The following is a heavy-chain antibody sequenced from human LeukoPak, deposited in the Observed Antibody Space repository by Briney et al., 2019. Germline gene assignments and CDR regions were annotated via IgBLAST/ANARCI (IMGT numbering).Heavy chain of an antibody. CDR2: IYPGDSDT. CDR3: ARLKGAFDI. Sequence: GESLKISCQGSGYSFTTYWIGWVRQTPGKGLECMGIIYPGDSDTRYSPSFQGQVTISVDKSISVAYLQWTSLKASDTAMYYCARLKGAFDIWGQGTMVTVSS. CDR1: GYSFTTYW. V-gene: IGHV5-51*01. J-gene: IGHJ3*02.